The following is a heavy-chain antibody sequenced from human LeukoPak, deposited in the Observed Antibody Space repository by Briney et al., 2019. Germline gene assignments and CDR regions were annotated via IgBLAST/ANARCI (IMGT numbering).Heavy chain of an antibody. CDR2: IYTDGSST. CDR3: ARGASNRFDY. Sequence: GGSLRLSCAASGFTFSNYWMHWVRQAPGKGLVWVSRIYTDGSSTNYADSVKGRFTISRDNAKNTLYLQMNSLRAEDTAVYYCARGASNRFDYWGQGTRVTVSS. D-gene: IGHD1-14*01. J-gene: IGHJ4*02. V-gene: IGHV3-74*01. CDR1: GFTFSNYW.